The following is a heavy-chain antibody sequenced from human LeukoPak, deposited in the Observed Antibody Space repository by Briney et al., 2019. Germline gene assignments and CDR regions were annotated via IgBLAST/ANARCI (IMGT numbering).Heavy chain of an antibody. CDR2: IYHSGST. CDR3: AREKQQLDYNWFDP. V-gene: IGHV4-30-2*01. Sequence: PSETLSLTCAVSGGSISSGGYSWSWTRQPPGKGLEWIGYIYHSGSTYYNPSLKSRVTISVDRSKNQFSLKLSSVTAADTAVYYCAREKQQLDYNWFDPWGQGTLVTVSS. D-gene: IGHD6-13*01. J-gene: IGHJ5*02. CDR1: GGSISSGGYS.